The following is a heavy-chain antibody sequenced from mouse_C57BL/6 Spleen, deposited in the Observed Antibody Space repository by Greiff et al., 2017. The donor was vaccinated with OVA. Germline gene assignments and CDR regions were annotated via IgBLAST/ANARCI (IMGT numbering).Heavy chain of an antibody. CDR2: INPNNGGT. J-gene: IGHJ2*01. V-gene: IGHV1-26*01. Sequence: EVQLQQSGPELVKPGASVKISCKASGYTFTDYYMNWVKQSHGKSLEWIGDINPNNGGTSYNQKFKGKATLTVDKSSSTAYMELRSLTSEDSAVYYCARVGPYFDYWGQGTTLTVSS. CDR3: ARVGPYFDY. CDR1: GYTFTDYY.